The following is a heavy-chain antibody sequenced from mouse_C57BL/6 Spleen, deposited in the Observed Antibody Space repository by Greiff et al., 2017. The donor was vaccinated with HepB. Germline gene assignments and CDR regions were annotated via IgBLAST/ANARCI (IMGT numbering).Heavy chain of an antibody. CDR1: GFTFSSYA. CDR2: ISDGGSYT. V-gene: IGHV5-4*01. Sequence: EVLLVESGGGLVKPGGSLKLSCAASGFTFSSYAMSWVRQTPEKRLEWVATISDGGSYTYYPDNVKGRFTISRDNAKNNVYLQMSHLKSEDTAMYYCARDGYASGYVYAMDYWGQQTSVTVSS. CDR3: ARDGYASGYVYAMDY. D-gene: IGHD2-14*01. J-gene: IGHJ4*01.